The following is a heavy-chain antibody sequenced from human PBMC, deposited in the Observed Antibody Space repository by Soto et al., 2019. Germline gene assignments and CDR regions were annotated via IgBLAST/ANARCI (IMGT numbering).Heavy chain of an antibody. CDR3: ARQTRIVVVPAAIQIDY. V-gene: IGHV4-39*01. CDR2: IYYSGST. J-gene: IGHJ4*02. CDR1: GGSISSSSYY. Sequence: QLQLQESGPGLVKPSETLSLTCTVSGGSISSSSYYWGWIRQPPGKGLEWIGSIYYSGSTYYNPSLKSRVTISVDTSKNQFSLKLSSVTAADTAVYYCARQTRIVVVPAAIQIDYWGQGTLVTVSS. D-gene: IGHD2-2*01.